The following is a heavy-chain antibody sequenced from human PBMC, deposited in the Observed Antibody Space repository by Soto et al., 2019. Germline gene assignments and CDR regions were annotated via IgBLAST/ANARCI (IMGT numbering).Heavy chain of an antibody. V-gene: IGHV4-34*01. J-gene: IGHJ5*02. CDR3: ARAKCSRSNPPLRGNWFDP. Sequence: QVQLQQGGAGLLKPSETLSLTCAVYGGSFSGYYWSWIRQPPGKGLEWIGEVNHSGSTKYNPSLKSRVTISVDTYKKKFSLKLSSVTAADTPVYYCARAKCSRSNPPLRGNWFDPWGQGTLVTVAS. D-gene: IGHD4-4*01. CDR1: GGSFSGYY. CDR2: VNHSGST.